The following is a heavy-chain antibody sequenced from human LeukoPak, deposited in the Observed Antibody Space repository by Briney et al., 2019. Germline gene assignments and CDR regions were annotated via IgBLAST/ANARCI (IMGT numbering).Heavy chain of an antibody. CDR3: APRSISLQYYFDY. CDR2: ISYDGSNK. V-gene: IGHV3-30-3*01. CDR1: GFTFSSYA. J-gene: IGHJ4*02. D-gene: IGHD2-2*01. Sequence: GRSLRLSCAASGFTFSSYAMHWVRQAPGKGLEWVAVISYDGSNKYYADSVKGRFTISRDNSKNTVYLQMNSLRGEDTAVYYCAPRSISLQYYFDYWGQGTLVTVSS.